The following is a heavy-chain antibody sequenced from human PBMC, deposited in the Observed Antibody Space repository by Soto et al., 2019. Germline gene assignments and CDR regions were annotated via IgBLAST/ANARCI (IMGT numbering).Heavy chain of an antibody. V-gene: IGHV1-2*04. J-gene: IGHJ3*02. CDR3: ARSVWFGELSWFDAFDI. Sequence: ASVKVSCKASGYTFTGYYMHWVRQAPGQGLEWMGWINPNSGGTNYAQKFQGWVTMTRDTSISTAYMELSRLRSDDTAVYYCARSVWFGELSWFDAFDIWGQGTVVTV. CDR1: GYTFTGYY. CDR2: INPNSGGT. D-gene: IGHD3-10*01.